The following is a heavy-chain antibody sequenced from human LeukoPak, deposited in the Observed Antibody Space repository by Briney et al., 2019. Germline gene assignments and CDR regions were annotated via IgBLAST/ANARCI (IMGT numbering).Heavy chain of an antibody. CDR2: INPSGGST. Sequence: ASVKVSRKASGYTFTSYYMHWVRQAPGQGLEWMGIINPSGGSTSYAQKFQGRVTMTRDTSTSTVYMELSSLRSEDTAVYYCASSPGGYYDSSGYYRQFGWFDPWGQGTLVTVSS. CDR3: ASSPGGYYDSSGYYRQFGWFDP. V-gene: IGHV1-46*01. CDR1: GYTFTSYY. D-gene: IGHD3-22*01. J-gene: IGHJ5*02.